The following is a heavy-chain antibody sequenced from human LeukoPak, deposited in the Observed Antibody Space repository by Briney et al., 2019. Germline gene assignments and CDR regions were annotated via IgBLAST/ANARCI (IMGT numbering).Heavy chain of an antibody. Sequence: ASVTVSCKASGYTFTSYGISWVRQAPGQGLEWMGWISAYNGNTNYAQKLQGRVTMTTDTSTSTAYMELRSLRSDDTAVYYCARDRPVYSNYVEARYYYYYGMDVWGQGTTVTVSS. CDR3: ARDRPVYSNYVEARYYYYYGMDV. V-gene: IGHV1-18*01. CDR2: ISAYNGNT. CDR1: GYTFTSYG. D-gene: IGHD4-11*01. J-gene: IGHJ6*02.